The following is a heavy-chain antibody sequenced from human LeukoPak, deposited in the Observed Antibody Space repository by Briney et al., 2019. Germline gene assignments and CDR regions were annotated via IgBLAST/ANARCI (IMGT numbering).Heavy chain of an antibody. D-gene: IGHD3-22*01. Sequence: SQTLSLTCTVSGGSISSGGYYWSWLRQHPGKGLEWIGYIYYSGSTYYNPSLKSRVTISVDTSKNQFSLKLSSVTAADTAVYYCARVSLVFSYYDSRARPNWFDPWGQGTLVTVSS. CDR3: ARVSLVFSYYDSRARPNWFDP. V-gene: IGHV4-31*03. CDR2: IYYSGST. J-gene: IGHJ5*02. CDR1: GGSISSGGYY.